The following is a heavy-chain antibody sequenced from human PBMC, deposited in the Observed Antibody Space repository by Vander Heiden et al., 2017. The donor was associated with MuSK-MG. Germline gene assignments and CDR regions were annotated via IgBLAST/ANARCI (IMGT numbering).Heavy chain of an antibody. V-gene: IGHV3-7*01. CDR1: GFTFSSYC. CDR2: IKQDGSEK. J-gene: IGHJ3*02. CDR3: AIDQRGCWEWLGSFDI. D-gene: IGHD3-3*01. Sequence: EVQLVESGGGLVQPGGSLRLSCAASGFTFSSYCMSWVRQAPGKGLEGVANIKQDGSEKYYVDAVKGRFTISRDNAKNSRDLKMNSMRAEETAVYYCAIDQRGCWEWLGSFDIWGQGTMVTVYS.